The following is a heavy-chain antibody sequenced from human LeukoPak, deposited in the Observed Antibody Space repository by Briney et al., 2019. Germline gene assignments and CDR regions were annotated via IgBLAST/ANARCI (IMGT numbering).Heavy chain of an antibody. CDR3: ARDLVYYGSGNRQD. D-gene: IGHD3-10*01. J-gene: IGHJ4*02. CDR1: GYTFTGYY. CDR2: INPNSGGT. Sequence: GASVKVSCKASGYTFTGYYVHWVRQAPGQGLEWMGRINPNSGGTNYAQKFQGRVTMTRDTSISTAYMELSRLRSDDTAVYYCARDLVYYGSGNRQDWGQGTLVTVSS. V-gene: IGHV1-2*06.